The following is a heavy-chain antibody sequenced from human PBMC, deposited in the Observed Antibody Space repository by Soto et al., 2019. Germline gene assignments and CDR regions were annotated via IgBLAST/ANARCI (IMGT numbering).Heavy chain of an antibody. Sequence: SEPLSLTCTVSGGSISSSSYYWGWIRQPPGKGLEWIGSIYYSGSTYYNPSLKSRVTISVDTSKNQFSLKLSSVTAADTAVYYCARRYSGSQLVDYWGQGTLVTVSS. CDR1: GGSISSSSYY. V-gene: IGHV4-39*01. D-gene: IGHD1-26*01. CDR2: IYYSGST. J-gene: IGHJ4*02. CDR3: ARRYSGSQLVDY.